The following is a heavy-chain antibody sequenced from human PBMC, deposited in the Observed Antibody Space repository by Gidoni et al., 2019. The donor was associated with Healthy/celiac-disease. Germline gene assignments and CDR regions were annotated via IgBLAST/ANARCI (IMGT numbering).Heavy chain of an antibody. V-gene: IGHV1-69*04. D-gene: IGHD6-13*01. CDR3: ARDSAQQLVHFGWFDP. CDR1: GGTFSRYA. J-gene: IGHJ5*02. CDR2: IIPILGIA. Sequence: QVQLVQSGAEVKKPGSSVKVSCKASGGTFSRYAISWVRQAPGQGLEWMGRIIPILGIANYAQKFQGRVTITADKSTSTAYMELSSLRSEDTAVYYCARDSAQQLVHFGWFDPWGQGTLVTVSS.